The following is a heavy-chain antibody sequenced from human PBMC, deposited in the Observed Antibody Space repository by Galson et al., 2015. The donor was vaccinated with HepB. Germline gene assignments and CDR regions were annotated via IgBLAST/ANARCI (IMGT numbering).Heavy chain of an antibody. J-gene: IGHJ4*02. CDR1: GFTFSSYA. CDR2: ISGSGGST. V-gene: IGHV3-23*01. D-gene: IGHD3-3*01. CDR3: AKHYDFWSGFDY. Sequence: SLRLSCAASGFTFSSYAMSWVRQAPGKGLEWVSAISGSGGSTYYADSVKGRFTISRGNSKNTLYLQMNSLRAEDTAVYYCAKHYDFWSGFDYWGQGTLVTVSS.